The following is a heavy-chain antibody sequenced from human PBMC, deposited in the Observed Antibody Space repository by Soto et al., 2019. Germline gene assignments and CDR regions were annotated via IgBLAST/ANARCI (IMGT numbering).Heavy chain of an antibody. V-gene: IGHV4-34*01. CDR1: GGSFSGYY. D-gene: IGHD3-22*01. CDR2: INHSGST. J-gene: IGHJ6*02. CDR3: ARGRVSVVKVYYYYGMDV. Sequence: PSETLSLTCAVYGGSFSGYYWSWIRQPPGKGLEWIGEINHSGSTNYNPSLKSRVTISVDTSKNQFSLKLSSVTAADTAVYYCARGRVSVVKVYYYYGMDVWGQGTTVTVSS.